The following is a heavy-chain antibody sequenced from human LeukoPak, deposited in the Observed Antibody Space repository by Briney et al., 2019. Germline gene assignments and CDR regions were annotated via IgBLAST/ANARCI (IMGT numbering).Heavy chain of an antibody. CDR2: IKEDGTYT. J-gene: IGHJ3*02. CDR1: GFSFSKYW. Sequence: GGSLRLSCAASGFSFSKYWMHWVRQTPGEGLVWVARIKEDGTYTSYADSVKGRFTISRDNARNTVFLQMNSLRAEDTAVYYCARHGSGSYFYAFDIWGQGTMFTVSS. V-gene: IGHV3-74*01. CDR3: ARHGSGSYFYAFDI. D-gene: IGHD3-10*01.